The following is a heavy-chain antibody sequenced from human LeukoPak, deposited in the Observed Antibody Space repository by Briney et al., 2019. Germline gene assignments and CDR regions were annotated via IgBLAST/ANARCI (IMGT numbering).Heavy chain of an antibody. CDR2: INHSGST. CDR3: ARGWSSVSYYFQY. D-gene: IGHD6-13*01. Sequence: SETLSLTCAVYGGSFSGYYWSWIRQPPGKGLEWIGEINHSGSTNYNPSLKSRVTISVDTSKNQFSLKLSSVTAEDAAVYFCARGWSSVSYYFQYWGQGTLVTVSS. V-gene: IGHV4-34*01. CDR1: GGSFSGYY. J-gene: IGHJ4*02.